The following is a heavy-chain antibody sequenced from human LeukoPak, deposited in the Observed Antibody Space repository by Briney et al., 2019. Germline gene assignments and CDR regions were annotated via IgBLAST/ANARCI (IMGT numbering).Heavy chain of an antibody. CDR1: DGSISNSNW. V-gene: IGHV4-4*02. D-gene: IGHD1-26*01. CDR3: ARGMRSGSYPYYYYGMDV. CDR2: IYHSGRT. Sequence: SETLSLTCAVSDGSISNSNWWSWVRQPPGKGLEWIGEIYHSGRTNYNPSLKSRVTISVDKSKNQFSLKLSSVTAADTAVYYCARGMRSGSYPYYYYGMDVWGQGTTVTVSS. J-gene: IGHJ6*02.